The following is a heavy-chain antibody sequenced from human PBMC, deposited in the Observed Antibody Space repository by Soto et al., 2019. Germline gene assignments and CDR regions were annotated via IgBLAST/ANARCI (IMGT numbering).Heavy chain of an antibody. CDR1: GYTFTSYS. D-gene: IGHD2-15*01. CDR2: INPSSGRT. J-gene: IGHJ6*02. CDR3: ARDHNFGFILYAMDV. V-gene: IGHV1-46*01. Sequence: ASVKVSFKASGYTFTSYSMHWVRQAPGQGLEWMGIINPSSGRTSYAQNFQGRVTMTSDTSTSIVYMEMSSLKSEDTAVYYCARDHNFGFILYAMDVWGQGTTVTVSS.